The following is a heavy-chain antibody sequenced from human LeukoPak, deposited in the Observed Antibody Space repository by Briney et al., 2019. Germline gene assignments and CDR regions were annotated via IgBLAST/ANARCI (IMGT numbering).Heavy chain of an antibody. Sequence: GGSLRLSCVASGFTLSTYWMHWVRQAPGKGLEWVANTKQDGSEKYYVDSVKGRFTISRDNAKNLLSLQLTSLRAEDTAVYYCARSYGDYWGQGTLVTVSS. V-gene: IGHV3-7*01. CDR3: ARSYGDY. J-gene: IGHJ4*02. CDR1: GFTLSTYW. CDR2: TKQDGSEK. D-gene: IGHD3-10*01.